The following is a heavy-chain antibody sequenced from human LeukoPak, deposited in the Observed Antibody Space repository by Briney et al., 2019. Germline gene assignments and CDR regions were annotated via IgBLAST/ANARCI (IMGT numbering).Heavy chain of an antibody. V-gene: IGHV4-59*01. Sequence: SETLSLTCTVSGGSISAYYWSWVRQPPGKGLEWIGYIFYNGFANYNPSLKSRVTISVYTSKDQFSLKLRSVTAADTAVYYCAKSSYGIFDYWGQGTLVTVSS. CDR3: AKSSYGIFDY. CDR2: IFYNGFA. J-gene: IGHJ4*02. CDR1: GGSISAYY. D-gene: IGHD2-21*01.